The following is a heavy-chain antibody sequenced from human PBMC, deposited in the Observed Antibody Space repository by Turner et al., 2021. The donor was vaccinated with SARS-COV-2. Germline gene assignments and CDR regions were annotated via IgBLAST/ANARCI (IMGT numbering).Heavy chain of an antibody. J-gene: IGHJ2*01. CDR2: IVRIGMT. Sequence: QVLLHESGPGLVKPSETPSRTCTFSGLSFTSYGFYGGGIRQPPGKGLEWMGSIVRIGMTSYNRSLPGRVAMSVDTSKSQFSLKLASATASDTAVYYCARTSSWDALVVGSPADWYFDLWGRGTQVIVSS. V-gene: IGHV4-39*01. D-gene: IGHD2-15*01. CDR3: ARTSSWDALVVGSPADWYFDL. CDR1: GLSFTSYGFY.